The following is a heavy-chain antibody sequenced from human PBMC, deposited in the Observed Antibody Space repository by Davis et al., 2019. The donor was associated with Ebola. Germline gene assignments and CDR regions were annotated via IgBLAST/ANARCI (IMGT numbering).Heavy chain of an antibody. CDR3: ARGLRWIAAAGNYFDY. CDR1: GFTFSSYS. CDR2: ISSSGSTI. D-gene: IGHD6-13*01. V-gene: IGHV3-48*04. J-gene: IGHJ4*02. Sequence: PGGSLRLSCAASGFTFSSYSMNWVRQAPGKGLEWVSYISSSGSTIYYADSVKGRFTISRDNAKNSLYLQMNSLRAEDTAVYYCARGLRWIAAAGNYFDYWGQGTLVTVSS.